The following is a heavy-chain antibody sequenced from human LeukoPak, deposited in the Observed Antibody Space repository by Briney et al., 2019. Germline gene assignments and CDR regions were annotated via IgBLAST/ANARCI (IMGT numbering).Heavy chain of an antibody. J-gene: IGHJ4*02. D-gene: IGHD6-19*01. CDR3: AKGTSRSGSQKPDFDY. CDR1: GFTFSSYV. Sequence: GGSLRLSCAASGFTFSSYVMSWVRQAPGKGLEWVSAISASGGSTYYADSVKGRFTISRDNSKNTLYLQMNSLRAEDTAVYYCAKGTSRSGSQKPDFDYWGQGTLVTVSS. CDR2: ISASGGST. V-gene: IGHV3-23*01.